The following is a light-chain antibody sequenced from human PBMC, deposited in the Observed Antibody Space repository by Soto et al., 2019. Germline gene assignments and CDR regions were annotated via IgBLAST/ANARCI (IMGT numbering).Light chain of an antibody. J-gene: IGLJ1*01. CDR3: NSFTDSSLYV. CDR1: SSDLGAYNY. CDR2: EVT. V-gene: IGLV2-14*01. Sequence: QSALTQPASVSGSLGQSITISCAGISSDLGAYNYVSWYQQHPGKAPRLVIYEVTNRPSGVSNRFSGSKSGNTASLTISGLQAEDEADYYCNSFTDSSLYVFVTGTKLTVL.